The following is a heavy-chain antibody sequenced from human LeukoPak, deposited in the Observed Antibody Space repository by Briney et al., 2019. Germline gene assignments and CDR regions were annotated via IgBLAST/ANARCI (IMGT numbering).Heavy chain of an antibody. Sequence: SETLSLTCDVPGYSISSGFYWGWIRQPPGKGLEWIGSVFHSGSTYYNPSLKGRVTISVDTSNNQFSLKLSSVTATDTAVYYCAADGSYLPELGYFDFWGQGTLVTVSS. D-gene: IGHD1-14*01. J-gene: IGHJ4*02. CDR3: AADGSYLPELGYFDF. CDR1: GYSISSGFY. V-gene: IGHV4-38-2*01. CDR2: VFHSGST.